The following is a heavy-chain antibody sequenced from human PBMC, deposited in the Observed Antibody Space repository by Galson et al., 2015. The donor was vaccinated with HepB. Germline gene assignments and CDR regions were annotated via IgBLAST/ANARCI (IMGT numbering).Heavy chain of an antibody. CDR2: TYYRSKWST. CDR3: ANSTHLRGRIVS. CDR1: GDSVSSNTVG. D-gene: IGHD2/OR15-2a*01. J-gene: IGHJ4*02. Sequence: CAISGDSVSSNTVGWNWIRQSPSSGLQWLGRTYYRSKWSTDYAVAVKSRITINPDTSKNRFSLQLNSVTPEDTAVYYCANSTHLRGRIVSWGEETLVTVSS. V-gene: IGHV6-1*01.